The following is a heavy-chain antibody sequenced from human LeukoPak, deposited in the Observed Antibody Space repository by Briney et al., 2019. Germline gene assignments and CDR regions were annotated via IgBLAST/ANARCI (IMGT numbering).Heavy chain of an antibody. CDR1: GFTFSSYG. D-gene: IGHD2-2*01. CDR3: ASSSSTSPTDPFDY. V-gene: IGHV3-33*01. J-gene: IGHJ4*02. Sequence: GRSLSLSCAPSGFTFSSYGMHWVRQAPRKGLEWVAVIWYDGSNKNYADSVKGRFTISRDNSKNTLCLQMNSLRAEDTAVYYCASSSSTSPTDPFDYWGQGTLVTVSS. CDR2: IWYDGSNK.